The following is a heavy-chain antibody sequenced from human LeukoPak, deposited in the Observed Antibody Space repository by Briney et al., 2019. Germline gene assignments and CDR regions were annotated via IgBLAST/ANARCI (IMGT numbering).Heavy chain of an antibody. CDR1: GFTFSSYW. V-gene: IGHV3-7*01. J-gene: IGHJ5*02. Sequence: GGSLRLSCAASGFTFSSYWMSWVRQAPGKGLEWVANIKQDGSEKYYADSVKGRFTISRDNSKNTLYLQMNSLRAEDTAVYYCARDAGLEDCSGGSCYFISGYNWFDPWGQGTLVTVSS. D-gene: IGHD2-15*01. CDR2: IKQDGSEK. CDR3: ARDAGLEDCSGGSCYFISGYNWFDP.